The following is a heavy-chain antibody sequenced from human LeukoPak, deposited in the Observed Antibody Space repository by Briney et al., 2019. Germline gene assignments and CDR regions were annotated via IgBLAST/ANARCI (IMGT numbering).Heavy chain of an antibody. CDR3: ARVRTAVAGFDY. D-gene: IGHD6-19*01. J-gene: IGHJ4*02. CDR1: GGSISSYY. CDR2: VYYSGST. Sequence: PSETLSLTCTVSGGSISSYYWSWIRQPPGKGQEWIGYVYYSGSTNYNPSLKSRVTISVDTSKNQLSLKLSSVTAADTAVYYCARVRTAVAGFDYWGQGTLVTVSS. V-gene: IGHV4-59*01.